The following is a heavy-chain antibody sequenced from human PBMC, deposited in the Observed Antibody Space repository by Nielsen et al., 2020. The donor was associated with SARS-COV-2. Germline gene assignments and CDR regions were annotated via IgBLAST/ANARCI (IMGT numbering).Heavy chain of an antibody. CDR3: ARRGDYDILTGYHFDY. CDR2: INPSGGST. Sequence: ASVKVSCKASGYTFTSYYMHWVRQAPGQGLEWMGIINPSGGSTGYAQKFQGRVTMTRNTSISTAYMELSSLRSEDTAVYYCARRGDYDILTGYHFDYWGQGTLVTVSS. CDR1: GYTFTSYY. J-gene: IGHJ4*02. D-gene: IGHD3-9*01. V-gene: IGHV1-46*01.